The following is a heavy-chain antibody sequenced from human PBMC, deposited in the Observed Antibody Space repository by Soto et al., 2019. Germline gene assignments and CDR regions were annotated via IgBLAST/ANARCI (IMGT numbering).Heavy chain of an antibody. CDR1: GFTVNNTA. CDR2: FSGRSKST. Sequence: GGFLRLSCAASGFTVNNTAMTWVRQAPGKGLEWVSAFSGRSKSTYYATSVKGRFTISKDNSKNTLYLQMNSLRAEDTALYYCAKGIDCGADCHSYDTFDIWGQGTVVTVSS. J-gene: IGHJ3*02. V-gene: IGHV3-23*01. CDR3: AKGIDCGADCHSYDTFDI. D-gene: IGHD2-21*02.